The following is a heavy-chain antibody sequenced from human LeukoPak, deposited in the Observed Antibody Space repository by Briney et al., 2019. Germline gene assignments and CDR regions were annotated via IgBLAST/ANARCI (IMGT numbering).Heavy chain of an antibody. J-gene: IGHJ4*02. D-gene: IGHD6-13*01. V-gene: IGHV4-61*01. Sequence: PSETLSLTCTVSGGSISSSSYCWHWVRQPPGKGLEWIGYIYFTGSTNYNPSLKSRVTISVDTSKNQFSLKLNSVTAADTAIYYCARSTYSSSQWDYWGQGTLVTVFS. CDR3: ARSTYSSSQWDY. CDR1: GGSISSSSYC. CDR2: IYFTGST.